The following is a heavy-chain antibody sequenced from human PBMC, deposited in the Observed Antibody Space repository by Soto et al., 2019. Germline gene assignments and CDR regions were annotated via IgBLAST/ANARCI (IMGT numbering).Heavy chain of an antibody. D-gene: IGHD2-2*01. J-gene: IGHJ5*02. CDR2: ISSSGDSP. Sequence: PGGSLRLSCAASGFTFSNYAMSWVRQAPGKGLEWVSAISSSGDSPYYADSVKGRFTVSRDNSKNTLYLQMNSLRVEDTAVYYCAIRDVVVVPAAMTGPRRGWFDPWGQGTLVTVSS. V-gene: IGHV3-23*01. CDR3: AIRDVVVVPAAMTGPRRGWFDP. CDR1: GFTFSNYA.